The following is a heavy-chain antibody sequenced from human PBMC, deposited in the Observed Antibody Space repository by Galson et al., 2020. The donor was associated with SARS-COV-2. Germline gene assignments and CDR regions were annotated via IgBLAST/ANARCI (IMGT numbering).Heavy chain of an antibody. Sequence: GESLKISCAASGFTFSSYSMNWVRQAPGKGLEWVSSISSSSSYIYYADSVKGRFTISRDNAKNSLYLQMNSLRAEDTAVYYCARDVDRGSSWYNDAFDIWGQGTMVTVSS. J-gene: IGHJ3*02. CDR2: ISSSSSYI. V-gene: IGHV3-21*01. D-gene: IGHD6-13*01. CDR3: ARDVDRGSSWYNDAFDI. CDR1: GFTFSSYS.